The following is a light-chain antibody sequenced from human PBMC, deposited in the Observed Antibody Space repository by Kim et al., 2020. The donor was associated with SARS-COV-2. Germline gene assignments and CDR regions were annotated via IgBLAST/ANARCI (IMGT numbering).Light chain of an antibody. V-gene: IGLV6-57*03. Sequence: KTVTHPCTRRSGSNGSNYVQWYQQRPGSATTDVIYEDNQRPSGVPDPFSGSIDSASNSASLTISGLKTEDEADYYCQSYDSSNHVVFGGGTQLTVL. J-gene: IGLJ2*01. CDR2: EDN. CDR3: QSYDSSNHVV. CDR1: SGSNGSNY.